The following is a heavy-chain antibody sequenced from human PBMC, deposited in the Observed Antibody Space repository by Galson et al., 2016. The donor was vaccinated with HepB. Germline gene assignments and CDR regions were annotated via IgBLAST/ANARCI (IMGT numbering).Heavy chain of an antibody. D-gene: IGHD3-22*01. CDR3: ATYSYESSAYYPNVFHI. V-gene: IGHV4-39*01. CDR1: GGSIRNTDYY. CDR2: ISYGGST. Sequence: SETLSLTCTVSGGSIRNTDYYWGWIRQPPGQGLEWIGSISYGGSTYYNPSLKSPVTISVDTSKNQFSLRIKSVTAAETAVYYCATYSYESSAYYPNVFHIWGQGTTVIVSS. J-gene: IGHJ3*02.